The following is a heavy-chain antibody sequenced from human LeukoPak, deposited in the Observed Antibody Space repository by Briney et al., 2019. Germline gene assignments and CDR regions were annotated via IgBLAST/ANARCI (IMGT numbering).Heavy chain of an antibody. CDR2: INDSGTI. D-gene: IGHD1-7*01. Sequence: SETLSLTCAVYGGSFSNYCWSWTRQSPGKGLEWIGEINDSGTINYNPSLMSRVTISVDKSKNQFSLKLSSVTAADTAVYYCARRWNYGRNYYIDVWGKGATVSVSS. CDR1: GGSFSNYC. J-gene: IGHJ6*03. V-gene: IGHV4-34*01. CDR3: ARRWNYGRNYYIDV.